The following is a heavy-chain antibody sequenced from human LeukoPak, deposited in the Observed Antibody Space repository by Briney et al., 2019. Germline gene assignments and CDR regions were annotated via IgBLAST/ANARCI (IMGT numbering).Heavy chain of an antibody. CDR3: ARGVYIAAAQYGY. CDR1: GGSIGTYS. J-gene: IGHJ4*02. Sequence: PSETLSLTCSVSGGSIGTYSWNWIRQPPGEGLEWMGYIYYSGTTNYNPSLKSRVTISVDTSKNQFSLKLSSVTAADTAVYYCARGVYIAAAQYGYWGQGTLVTVSS. V-gene: IGHV4-59*01. CDR2: IYYSGTT. D-gene: IGHD6-13*01.